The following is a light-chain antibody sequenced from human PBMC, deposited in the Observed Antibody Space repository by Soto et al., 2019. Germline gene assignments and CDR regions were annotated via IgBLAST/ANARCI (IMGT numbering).Light chain of an antibody. Sequence: EVVMTQSPATLSVSPGERATLSCRASETVATNLAWYQQKPGQAPRLLISGASTRAAGISDRFRGSGSGTEFTLTISSLEPEDSAIYYCQQRNIWPPVTFGQGTRLEIK. CDR2: GAS. V-gene: IGKV3-15*01. CDR1: ETVATN. CDR3: QQRNIWPPVT. J-gene: IGKJ5*01.